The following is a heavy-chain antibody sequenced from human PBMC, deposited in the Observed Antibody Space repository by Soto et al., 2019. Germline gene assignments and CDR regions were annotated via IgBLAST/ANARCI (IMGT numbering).Heavy chain of an antibody. CDR2: ISAYNGNT. Sequence: QVQLVQSGAEVKKPGASVKVSCKASGYTFTSYGISWVRQAPGQGLEWMGWISAYNGNTNYAQKLQGRVTMTTDTSTSTAYMELRSPRSDDTAVYYCARAEYSSSWRGGVRFDPWGQGTLVTVSS. V-gene: IGHV1-18*01. CDR3: ARAEYSSSWRGGVRFDP. D-gene: IGHD6-6*01. J-gene: IGHJ5*02. CDR1: GYTFTSYG.